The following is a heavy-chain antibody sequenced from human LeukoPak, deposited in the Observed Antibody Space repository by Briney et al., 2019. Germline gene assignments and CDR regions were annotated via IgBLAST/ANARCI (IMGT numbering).Heavy chain of an antibody. CDR3: ARVLPPPYYFDY. V-gene: IGHV4-59*01. CDR2: IYYSGST. D-gene: IGHD1-14*01. CDR1: GGSISSYY. J-gene: IGHJ4*02. Sequence: SETLSLTCTVSGGSISSYYWSWIRQPPGKGLEWIGYIYYSGSTNYNPSLKSRVTISVDTSKNQFSLKLSSVTATDTAVYYCARVLPPPYYFDYWGQGTLVTVSS.